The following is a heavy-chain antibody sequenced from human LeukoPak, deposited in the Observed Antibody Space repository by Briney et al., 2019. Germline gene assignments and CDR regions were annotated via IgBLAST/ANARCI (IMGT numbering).Heavy chain of an antibody. CDR2: ISGSGGST. V-gene: IGHV3-23*01. CDR3: AKDLLNYYDSSGYDAFDI. J-gene: IGHJ3*02. D-gene: IGHD3-22*01. CDR1: GFTFSSYA. Sequence: GGSLRLSCAASGFTFSSYAMSWVRQAPGKGLEWVSAISGSGGSTYYADSVKGRFTISRDNSKNTLYLQMNSLRAEDTAAYYCAKDLLNYYDSSGYDAFDIWGQGTMVTVSS.